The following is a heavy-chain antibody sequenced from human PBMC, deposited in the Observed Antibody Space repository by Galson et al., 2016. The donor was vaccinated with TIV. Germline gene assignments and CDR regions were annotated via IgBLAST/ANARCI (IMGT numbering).Heavy chain of an antibody. D-gene: IGHD1-26*01. J-gene: IGHJ3*01. CDR2: ISFDGTNE. CDR1: GFTFGAYA. CDR3: ARTSVPQSIVSTIDDFAFDV. V-gene: IGHV3-30*17. Sequence: SLRLSCAASGFTFGAYAIHWVRQAPGKGLEWVALISFDGTNEYYADSVKGRFTISRDNPKGTLSLQMDTLRPEDTAMYYCARTSVPQSIVSTIDDFAFDVWGQGTLVTVSS.